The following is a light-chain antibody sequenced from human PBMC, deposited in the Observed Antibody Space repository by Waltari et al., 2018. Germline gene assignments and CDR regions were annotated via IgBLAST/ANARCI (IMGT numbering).Light chain of an antibody. CDR1: SSDVGRYNY. J-gene: IGLJ2*01. V-gene: IGLV2-14*03. CDR3: NSYASNSDGL. CDR2: DVS. Sequence: QSALTQPASVSGSPGQSITISCTGTSSDVGRYNYVSWYQQHPGKAPKLLIYDVSDRPSGVANRFSGSQSGNTAFLTISGLQAEDEGDYYCNSYASNSDGLFGGGTKLTVL.